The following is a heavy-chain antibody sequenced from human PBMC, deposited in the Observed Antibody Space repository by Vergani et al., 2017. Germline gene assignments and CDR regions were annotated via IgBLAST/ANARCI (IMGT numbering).Heavy chain of an antibody. CDR1: GGTFSSYA. J-gene: IGHJ4*02. CDR2: IIPIFGTA. Sequence: QVQLVQSGAEVKKPGSSVKVSCKASGGTFSSYAISWVRQAPGQGLEWMGGIIPIFGTANYAQKFQGRVTITADETTNTAYMELSSLRSEDTAVYYCASNSDGSGTLPKYYFDYWGQGTLVTVSS. CDR3: ASNSDGSGTLPKYYFDY. D-gene: IGHD3-10*01. V-gene: IGHV1-69*01.